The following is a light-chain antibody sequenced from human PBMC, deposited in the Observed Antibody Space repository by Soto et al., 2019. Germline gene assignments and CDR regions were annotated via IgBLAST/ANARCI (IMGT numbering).Light chain of an antibody. Sequence: VLTQSPGTLSLSPGESATLSCRASQYVSSGYLAWYQQKPGQAPRLLIYGASTRAAGIPDRFSGSGSETDFSLSIRRPEPEDFAVHYWEVYAGSHLWTFGQGTKVEVK. J-gene: IGKJ1*01. CDR2: GAS. CDR3: EVYAGSHLWT. CDR1: QYVSSGY. V-gene: IGKV3-20*01.